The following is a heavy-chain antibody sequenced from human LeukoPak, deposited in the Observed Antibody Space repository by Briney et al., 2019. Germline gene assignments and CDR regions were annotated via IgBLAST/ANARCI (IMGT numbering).Heavy chain of an antibody. D-gene: IGHD3-16*01. CDR2: SFHSGKT. CDR1: GGSISTGNDW. J-gene: IGHJ4*02. CDR3: ARQMGVGVWALDY. Sequence: SETLPLTCDVSGGSISTGNDWWGWLRQPPGKGREWIGISFHSGKTYDNPALRGRVSMSVDTDNNQFSLELSAVTAADTAVYYCARQMGVGVWALDYWGQGALVTVSS. V-gene: IGHV4-39*01.